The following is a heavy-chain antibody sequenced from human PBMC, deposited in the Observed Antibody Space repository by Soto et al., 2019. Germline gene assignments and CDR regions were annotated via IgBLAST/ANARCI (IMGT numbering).Heavy chain of an antibody. CDR3: PRGAPRYYDSSGYYYS. Sequence: QVQLVQSGAEVKKPGSSVKVACKASGGTFSSYAISWVRLAPGQGLEWMGGIIPIFGTANYAQKFQGRFTITADESTSTAYMELSSLRSEDTAVYSCPRGAPRYYDSSGYYYSWGKGTLVTVSS. J-gene: IGHJ4*02. D-gene: IGHD3-22*01. CDR2: IIPIFGTA. CDR1: GGTFSSYA. V-gene: IGHV1-69*01.